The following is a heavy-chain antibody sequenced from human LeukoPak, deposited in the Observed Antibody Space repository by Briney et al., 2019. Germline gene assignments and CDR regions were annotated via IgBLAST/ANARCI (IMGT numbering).Heavy chain of an antibody. V-gene: IGHV5-51*01. Sequence: GESLHISCKGSGYSFASYWIGWVRQMPGKGLEWMGIINPADSDTWYSPSFQGQVTISADKSISTAYLQWGSLKASDTAMYYCARDDYGGGYFDLWGRGTLVAVFS. CDR1: GYSFASYW. D-gene: IGHD4-23*01. CDR2: INPADSDT. CDR3: ARDDYGGGYFDL. J-gene: IGHJ2*01.